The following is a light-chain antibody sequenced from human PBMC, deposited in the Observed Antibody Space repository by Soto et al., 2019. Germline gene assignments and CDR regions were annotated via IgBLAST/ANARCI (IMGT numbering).Light chain of an antibody. V-gene: IGKV3-15*01. J-gene: IGKJ1*01. CDR3: QQYNDWLAT. Sequence: EIMMTQSPATLSVSPGERATLSCRASQSVSSYLAWYQHKPGQAPRLLIYGASTRATGIPVRFSGSGSGTEFTLTISSLQSEDIAVYYCQQYNDWLATFGQGTKVEI. CDR1: QSVSSY. CDR2: GAS.